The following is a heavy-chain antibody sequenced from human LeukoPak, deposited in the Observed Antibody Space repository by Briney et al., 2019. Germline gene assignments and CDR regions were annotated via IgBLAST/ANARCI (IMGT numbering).Heavy chain of an antibody. CDR1: SGSISSHF. CDR3: AGASSYCSSTSCYTEHAWSDP. CDR2: AHYRGST. V-gene: IGHV4-59*11. J-gene: IGHJ5*02. D-gene: IGHD2-2*01. Sequence: SETLSLTCTVSSGSISSHFWSWIQQPPGKGLEWIGHAHYRGSTNYNPSLKNRVTISVDTSENQFSLKLRSVTAADTAVYYCAGASSYCSSTSCYTEHAWSDPWGQGTLVTVSS.